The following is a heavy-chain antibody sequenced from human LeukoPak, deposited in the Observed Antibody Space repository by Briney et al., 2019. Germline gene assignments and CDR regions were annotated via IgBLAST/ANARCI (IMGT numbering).Heavy chain of an antibody. CDR2: IYHSGST. CDR1: GGSISSGGYY. CDR3: ARQVWPQQWAAAKRGAFDI. V-gene: IGHV4-30-2*01. D-gene: IGHD2-2*01. Sequence: PSQTLSLTCTVSGGSISSGGYYWSWIRQPPGKGLEWIGYIYHSGSTYYNPSLKSRVTISVDRSKNQFSLKLSSVTAADTAVYYCARQVWPQQWAAAKRGAFDIWGQGTMVTVSS. J-gene: IGHJ3*02.